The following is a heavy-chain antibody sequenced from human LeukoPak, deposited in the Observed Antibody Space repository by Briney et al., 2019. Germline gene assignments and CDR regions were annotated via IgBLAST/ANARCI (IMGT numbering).Heavy chain of an antibody. CDR3: ANLAVAGTDDAFDI. Sequence: GGSLRLSCAASGFTFSDYYMSWIRQAPGKGLEWVSYISSSSSYTNYADSVKGRFTISRDNAKNSLYLQMNSLRAEDTAVYYCANLAVAGTDDAFDIWGQGTMVTVSS. CDR1: GFTFSDYY. CDR2: ISSSSSYT. J-gene: IGHJ3*02. V-gene: IGHV3-11*03. D-gene: IGHD6-19*01.